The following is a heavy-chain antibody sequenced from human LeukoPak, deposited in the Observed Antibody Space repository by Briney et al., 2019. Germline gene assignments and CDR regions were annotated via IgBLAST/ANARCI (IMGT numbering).Heavy chain of an antibody. CDR3: AKSNGYGLVDI. Sequence: SETLSLTCAVYGGSFSGYYWSWLRQTPGKGLEWIGNIFYSGGTYYSPSLTSRVTISLDTSRNQFSLKLNSVTAADTAVYYCAKSNGYGLVDIWGQGTMVTVSS. V-gene: IGHV4-34*12. D-gene: IGHD3-10*01. CDR2: IFYSGGT. J-gene: IGHJ3*02. CDR1: GGSFSGYY.